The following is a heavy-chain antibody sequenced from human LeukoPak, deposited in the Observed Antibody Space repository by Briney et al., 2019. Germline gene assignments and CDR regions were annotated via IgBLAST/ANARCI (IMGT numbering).Heavy chain of an antibody. CDR2: ISSNSSSI. D-gene: IGHD2/OR15-2a*01. V-gene: IGHV3-48*03. CDR3: ARAMAGPAGEYYLDY. CDR1: GFTFSSYE. Sequence: GGSLRLSCAASGFTFSSYEMTWVPQAPGKGLEWVSYISSNSSSIYNADSVKGRFTISRDNAKNSLYLQMNSLRAEDTAEYYCARAMAGPAGEYYLDYWGQGTLVTVSS. J-gene: IGHJ4*02.